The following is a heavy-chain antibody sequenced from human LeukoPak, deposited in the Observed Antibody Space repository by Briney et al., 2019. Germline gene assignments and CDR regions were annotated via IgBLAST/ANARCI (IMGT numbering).Heavy chain of an antibody. J-gene: IGHJ5*02. Sequence: QPGGSLRLSCAASGFTFSSYGMHWVRQAPGKGLEWVAVISYDGSNKYYADSVKGRFTISRDNSKNTLYLQMNSLRAEDTAVYYCARDIVVVPLVMGWFDPWGQGTLVTVSS. V-gene: IGHV3-30*03. CDR3: ARDIVVVPLVMGWFDP. CDR1: GFTFSSYG. D-gene: IGHD2-2*01. CDR2: ISYDGSNK.